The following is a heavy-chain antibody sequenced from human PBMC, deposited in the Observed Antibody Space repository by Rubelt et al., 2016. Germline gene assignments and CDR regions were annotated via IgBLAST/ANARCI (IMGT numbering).Heavy chain of an antibody. D-gene: IGHD6-6*01. Sequence: QVQLQQWGAGLLKPSETLSLTCAVYGGSFSGYYWSWIRQPPGKGLEWIGEINHSGSTNYNPSLKSRVTISVDTSKNQFSLKLSPVTAADTAVYYCARGEIAARPYYFDYWGQGTLVTVSS. J-gene: IGHJ4*02. CDR3: ARGEIAARPYYFDY. CDR2: INHSGST. CDR1: GGSFSGYY. V-gene: IGHV4-34*01.